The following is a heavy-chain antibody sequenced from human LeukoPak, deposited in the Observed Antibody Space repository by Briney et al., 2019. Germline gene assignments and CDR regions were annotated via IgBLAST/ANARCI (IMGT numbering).Heavy chain of an antibody. J-gene: IGHJ4*02. CDR2: IYYSGST. CDR3: ARSSNEDDYGGNFDY. V-gene: IGHV4-59*08. CDR1: GGSISSYY. D-gene: IGHD4-23*01. Sequence: ASETLSLTCTVSGGSISSYYWSWIRQPPGKGLEWIGYIYYSGSTNYNPSLKSRVTISVDTSKNQFSLKLSSVTAADTAVYYCARSSNEDDYGGNFDYWGQGTLVTVSS.